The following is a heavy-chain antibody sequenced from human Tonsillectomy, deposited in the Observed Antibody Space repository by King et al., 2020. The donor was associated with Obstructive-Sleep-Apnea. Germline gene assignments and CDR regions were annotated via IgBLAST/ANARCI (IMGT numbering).Heavy chain of an antibody. J-gene: IGHJ4*02. Sequence: VQLVESGGGLVQPGGSLRLSCAASGFTVSSNYMAWVRQAPGRGLEWVSIIYPDGRTFYTESVKDRFIISRDSSKNTLYLQMNSLRADDSAVYFCARAGVVGLSWNYFNFWGQGTLVTVSP. CDR3: ARAGVVGLSWNYFNF. D-gene: IGHD1-26*01. CDR1: GFTVSSNY. V-gene: IGHV3-66*01. CDR2: IYPDGRT.